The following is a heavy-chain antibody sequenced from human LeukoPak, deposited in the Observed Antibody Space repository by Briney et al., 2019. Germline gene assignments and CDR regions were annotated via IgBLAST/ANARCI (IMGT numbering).Heavy chain of an antibody. V-gene: IGHV3-30*04. CDR2: ISYDGSNK. CDR1: GFTFSSYA. Sequence: GGSLRLSCAASGFTFSSYAMHWVRQAPGKGLEWVAVISYDGSNKYYADSVKGRFTISRDNSKNTLYLQMNSLRAEDTAVYYCAKIHILTGRSDWFDPWGQGTLVTVSS. CDR3: AKIHILTGRSDWFDP. D-gene: IGHD3-9*01. J-gene: IGHJ5*02.